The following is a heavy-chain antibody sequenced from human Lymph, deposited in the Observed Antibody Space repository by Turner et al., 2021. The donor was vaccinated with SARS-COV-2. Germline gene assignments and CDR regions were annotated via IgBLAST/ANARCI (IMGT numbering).Heavy chain of an antibody. D-gene: IGHD3-22*01. CDR1: GFTFSSYA. CDR3: AKNEMALIVVVFTVFDY. J-gene: IGHJ4*02. CDR2: SSGSGGST. Sequence: EVQLLESGGGLVQPGGSLRLSCAASGFTFSSYAMSWVRKATGKGLEWVSSSSGSGGSTYYADSVKGRFTISRDNSKNTLYLQMNSLRAEDTAVYDCAKNEMALIVVVFTVFDYWGQGTLVTVSS. V-gene: IGHV3-23*01.